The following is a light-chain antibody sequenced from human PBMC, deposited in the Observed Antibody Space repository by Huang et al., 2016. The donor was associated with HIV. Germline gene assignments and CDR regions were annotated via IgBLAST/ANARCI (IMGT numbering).Light chain of an antibody. CDR2: GAS. CDR3: QQYDSSPWT. J-gene: IGKJ1*01. V-gene: IGKV3-20*01. Sequence: EIVLTQSPGTLSLSPGKRATLSCRASQSVSSSYLAWYQQKPGQAPMLLFYGASSRATGIPDRFSGSGSGTDFTLTISRLEPEDFAVYYCQQYDSSPWTFGQGTKVEIK. CDR1: QSVSSSY.